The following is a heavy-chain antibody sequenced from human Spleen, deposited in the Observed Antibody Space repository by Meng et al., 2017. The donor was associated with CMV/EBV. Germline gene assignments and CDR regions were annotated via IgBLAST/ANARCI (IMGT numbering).Heavy chain of an antibody. D-gene: IGHD3-10*01. Sequence: GGSLRLSCAASGFSFSTYNVNWVRQAPGEGLEWVSSISSSSSYISYADSVKGRFTISRDNARNSLYLQMNNLRLEDTAVYYCAREPALLWFGEASYGMDVWGQGTTVTVSS. V-gene: IGHV3-21*01. J-gene: IGHJ6*02. CDR2: ISSSSSYI. CDR3: AREPALLWFGEASYGMDV. CDR1: GFSFSTYN.